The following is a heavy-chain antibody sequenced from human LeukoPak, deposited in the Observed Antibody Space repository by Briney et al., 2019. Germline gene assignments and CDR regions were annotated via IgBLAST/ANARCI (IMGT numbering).Heavy chain of an antibody. CDR3: ARVSSGWYES. J-gene: IGHJ5*01. CDR1: GFTFSSYA. D-gene: IGHD6-19*01. V-gene: IGHV3-30-3*01. CDR2: ISYDGSNK. Sequence: GGSLRLSCAASGFTFSSYAMHWVRQAPGKGLEWVAVISYDGSNKYYADSVKGRFTISRDNSKNTLYLQMNSLRAEDTAAYYCARVSSGWYESWSQGTLVTVSS.